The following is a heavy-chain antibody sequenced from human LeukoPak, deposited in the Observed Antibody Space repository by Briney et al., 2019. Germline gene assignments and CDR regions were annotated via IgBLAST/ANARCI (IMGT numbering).Heavy chain of an antibody. J-gene: IGHJ4*02. CDR2: INPSGGST. Sequence: GASVKVSCKASGYTFTSYYMHWVRQAPGQGLEWMGIINPSGGSTSYAQKFQGRVTMTRDTSISTAYMELSRLRSDDTAVYYCASEEGVTGDRPLTDWGQGTLVTVSS. D-gene: IGHD7-27*01. CDR3: ASEEGVTGDRPLTD. CDR1: GYTFTSYY. V-gene: IGHV1-46*01.